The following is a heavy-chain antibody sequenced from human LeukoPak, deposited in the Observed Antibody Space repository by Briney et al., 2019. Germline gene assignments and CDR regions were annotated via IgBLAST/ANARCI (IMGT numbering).Heavy chain of an antibody. V-gene: IGHV3-23*01. CDR2: ISGNGGST. CDR3: VKDLAGYDYAWGSYRIWYFDL. CDR1: GFTFSSYG. D-gene: IGHD3-16*01. Sequence: GGTLRLSCAASGFTFSSYGMSWVRQAPGKGLEWVSAISGNGGSTYYADSVKGRFTISRDNSKNTLDLQMNSLRAEDTAVYYCVKDLAGYDYAWGSYRIWYFDLWGRGTLVTVSS. J-gene: IGHJ2*01.